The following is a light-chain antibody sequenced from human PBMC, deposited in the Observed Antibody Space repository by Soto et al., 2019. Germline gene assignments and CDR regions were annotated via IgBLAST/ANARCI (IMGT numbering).Light chain of an antibody. J-gene: IGKJ5*01. V-gene: IGKV3-20*01. CDR1: QSVTSR. CDR2: DAS. CDR3: QQYHSAPIT. Sequence: ETVLTQSPGTLSLSPGEGATLYCRASQSVTSRLAWYQQKSGQSPRLLISDASSRATGIPDRFSGSGSETDFTLTIRRLEPEDFAVYFCQQYHSAPITFGQGTRLEIK.